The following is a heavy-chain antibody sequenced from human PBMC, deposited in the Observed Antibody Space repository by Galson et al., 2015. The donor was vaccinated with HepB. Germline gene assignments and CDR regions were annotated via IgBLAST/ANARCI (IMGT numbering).Heavy chain of an antibody. V-gene: IGHV3-48*01. D-gene: IGHD5-12*01. Sequence: SLRLSCAASGFTFSSYSMNWVRQAPGKGLEWISYISTSSSIIYYADSVKGRFTISRDNAKNSLYLQMNSLSSEDTAIYYCVREWIASSMGYGGQGTLVTASS. CDR3: VREWIASSMGY. J-gene: IGHJ4*02. CDR2: ISTSSSII. CDR1: GFTFSSYS.